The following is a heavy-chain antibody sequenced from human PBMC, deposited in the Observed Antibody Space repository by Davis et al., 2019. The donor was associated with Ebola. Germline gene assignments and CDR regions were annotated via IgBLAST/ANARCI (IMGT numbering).Heavy chain of an antibody. CDR1: GFTVSSNY. CDR2: IYSGGST. Sequence: GGSLRLSCAASGFTVSSNYMSWVRQAPGKGLEWVSVIYSGGSTYYADSVKGRFTISRDNSKNTLYMQMNSLRVEDTAMYYCAKIASGATYFDSWGQGTLVTVSS. V-gene: IGHV3-53*05. D-gene: IGHD1-26*01. CDR3: AKIASGATYFDS. J-gene: IGHJ4*02.